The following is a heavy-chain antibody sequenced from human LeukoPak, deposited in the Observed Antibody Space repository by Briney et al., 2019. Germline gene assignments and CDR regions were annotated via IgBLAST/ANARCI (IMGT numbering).Heavy chain of an antibody. CDR1: GFTFDDYG. Sequence: GGSLRLSCAASGFTFDDYGMSWVRQAPGKGLELVSGINWNGGSTGYADSVKGRFTISRDNAKNSLYLQMNSLRADDTALYHCARAVEYYDGSGYYYVYYFDYWGQGPLVTVSS. CDR3: ARAVEYYDGSGYYYVYYFDY. D-gene: IGHD3-22*01. V-gene: IGHV3-20*01. J-gene: IGHJ4*02. CDR2: INWNGGST.